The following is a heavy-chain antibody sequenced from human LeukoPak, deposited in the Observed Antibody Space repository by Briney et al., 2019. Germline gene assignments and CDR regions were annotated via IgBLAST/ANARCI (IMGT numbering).Heavy chain of an antibody. V-gene: IGHV3-33*08. Sequence: GGSLRLSCAASGFTFSNYWMHWVRQAPGKGLEWVAVISFDGSNKYCADSVKGRFTISRDDSKNTLYLQMNSLRAEDTAVYYCARDIESGYFDYWGQGTLVTVSS. CDR1: GFTFSNYW. CDR2: ISFDGSNK. D-gene: IGHD3-16*02. CDR3: ARDIESGYFDY. J-gene: IGHJ4*02.